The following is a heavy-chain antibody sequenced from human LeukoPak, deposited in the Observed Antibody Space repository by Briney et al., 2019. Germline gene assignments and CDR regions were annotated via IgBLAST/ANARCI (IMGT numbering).Heavy chain of an antibody. CDR3: ATATSAAGPKDY. D-gene: IGHD2-15*01. J-gene: IGHJ4*02. CDR2: IYYSGST. V-gene: IGHV4-31*03. CDR1: GGSISSGNYY. Sequence: PSDTLSLTCTVSGGSISSGNYYWSWIRQHPGKGLEWIGYIYYSGSTYYNPSLKSRVFISVDTSKNQFSLKLSSVTAADTAVYYCATATSAAGPKDYWGQGTLVTVSS.